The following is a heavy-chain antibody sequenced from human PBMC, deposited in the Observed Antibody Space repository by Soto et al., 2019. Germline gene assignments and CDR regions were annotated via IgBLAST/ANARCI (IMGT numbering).Heavy chain of an antibody. J-gene: IGHJ4*02. Sequence: GGSLRLSCGASGFPFNTHCIAWVRQAPGKGLEWVSGISGGGDRTQYADGVKGRFTIYRDNSKNTVDLQMTSLRAEDTATYYCAKTATYDYVWGDYRYFFDHWGQGTVVTVSS. V-gene: IGHV3-23*01. CDR1: GFPFNTHC. D-gene: IGHD3-16*02. CDR3: AKTATYDYVWGDYRYFFDH. CDR2: ISGGGDRT.